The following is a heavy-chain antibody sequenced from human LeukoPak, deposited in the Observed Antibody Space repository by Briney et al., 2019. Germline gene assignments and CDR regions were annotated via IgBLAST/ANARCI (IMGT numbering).Heavy chain of an antibody. J-gene: IGHJ4*02. CDR1: GSTFSSYA. CDR2: ISGSGAST. CDR3: ARGLDTVDISTGFDS. Sequence: GGSLRLSCAASGSTFSSYAMSWVRQAPGKGLEWVSAISGSGASTYYADSVRGRFTISRDNPKNTLYLQMNSLRADDTAIYYCARGLDTVDISTGFDSWGQGTLVTVSS. V-gene: IGHV3-23*01. D-gene: IGHD3-9*01.